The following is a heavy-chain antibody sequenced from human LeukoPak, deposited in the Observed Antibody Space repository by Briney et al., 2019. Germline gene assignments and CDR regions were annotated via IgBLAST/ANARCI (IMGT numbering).Heavy chain of an antibody. CDR2: IWYDGSIQ. J-gene: IGHJ4*02. CDR1: GFTFSSYG. D-gene: IGHD5-24*01. Sequence: GGSLRLSCAASGFTFSSYGMHWVRQAPGKGLEWVAAIWYDGSIQYYADSVKGRFTISRDNSKNTLYLQMNSLRAEDTAIYYCAKVGWQPPDYWGQGTLVTVSS. CDR3: AKVGWQPPDY. V-gene: IGHV3-33*06.